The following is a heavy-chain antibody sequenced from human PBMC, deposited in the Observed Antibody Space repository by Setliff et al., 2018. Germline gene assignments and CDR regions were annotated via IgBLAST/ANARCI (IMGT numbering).Heavy chain of an antibody. CDR1: GFTFSSYW. D-gene: IGHD2-15*01. V-gene: IGHV3-7*01. CDR2: IKQDGSEK. Sequence: PGGSLRLSCAASGFTFSSYWMSWVRQAPGKGLEWVANIKQDGSEKYYVDSVKGRFTISRDNAKNSLYLQMNSLRAEDTAVYYCANLNLGRYCSGGSCPYGMDVWGQGTTVTVSS. J-gene: IGHJ6*02. CDR3: ANLNLGRYCSGGSCPYGMDV.